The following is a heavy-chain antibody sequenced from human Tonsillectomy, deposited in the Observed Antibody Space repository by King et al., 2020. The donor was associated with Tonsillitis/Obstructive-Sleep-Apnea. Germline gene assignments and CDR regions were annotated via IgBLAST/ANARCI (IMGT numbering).Heavy chain of an antibody. CDR1: GGSVSSRIYY. D-gene: IGHD3-3*01. J-gene: IGHJ6*03. CDR2: IYYSGST. CDR3: ARTYYDFWSGYHYYMDV. Sequence: QLQESGPGLVKSSETLSLTCTVSGGSVSSRIYYWSWIRQPPGKGLEWIGYIYYSGSTNYNPPLKSRVTISVDTSKNQFSLQLSSVTAADTAVYYCARTYYDFWSGYHYYMDVWGKGTTVTVSS. V-gene: IGHV4-61*01.